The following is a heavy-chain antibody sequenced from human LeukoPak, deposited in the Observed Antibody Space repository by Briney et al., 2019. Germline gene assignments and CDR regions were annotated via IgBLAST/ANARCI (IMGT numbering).Heavy chain of an antibody. D-gene: IGHD6-6*01. Sequence: PGGSLRLSCAASGFTFSNAWMSWVRQAPGKGLEWVGRIKSKTDGGTTDYAAPGKGRFTISRDDSKNTLYLQMNSLRTEDAAVYYCTTDLIAARLYWGQGTLVTVSS. CDR1: GFTFSNAW. CDR2: IKSKTDGGTT. J-gene: IGHJ4*02. V-gene: IGHV3-15*01. CDR3: TTDLIAARLY.